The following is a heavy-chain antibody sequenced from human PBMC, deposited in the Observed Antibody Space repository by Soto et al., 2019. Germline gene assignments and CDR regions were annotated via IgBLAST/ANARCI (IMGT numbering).Heavy chain of an antibody. CDR2: INPNSGGT. D-gene: IGHD2-15*01. J-gene: IGHJ6*02. V-gene: IGHV1-2*04. CDR1: GYTFTGYY. Sequence: ASVKVSCKASGYTFTGYYMHWVRQAPGQGLEWMGWINPNSGGTNYAQKFQGWVTMTRDTSISTAYMELSRLRSDATAVYYCAREGGGYCSGGSCLPYYYYGMDVWGQGTTVTVSS. CDR3: AREGGGYCSGGSCLPYYYYGMDV.